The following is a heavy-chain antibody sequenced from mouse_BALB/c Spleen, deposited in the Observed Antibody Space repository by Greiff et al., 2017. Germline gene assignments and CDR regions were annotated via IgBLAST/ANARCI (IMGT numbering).Heavy chain of an antibody. Sequence: EVKVVESGGGLVKPGGSLKLSCAASGFTFSDYYMYWVRQTPEKRLEWVATISDGGSYTYYPDSVKGRFTISRDNAKNNLYLQMSSLKSEDTAMYYCAGGSYYYAMDYWGQGTSVTVSS. D-gene: IGHD1-2*01. J-gene: IGHJ4*01. CDR3: AGGSYYYAMDY. V-gene: IGHV5-4*02. CDR2: ISDGGSYT. CDR1: GFTFSDYY.